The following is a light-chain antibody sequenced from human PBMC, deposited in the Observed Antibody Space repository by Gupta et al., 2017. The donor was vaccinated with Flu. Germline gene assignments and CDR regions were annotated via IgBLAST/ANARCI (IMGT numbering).Light chain of an antibody. CDR3: QQYKNYRS. CDR1: QSIGSR. J-gene: IGKJ1*01. Sequence: DIQMTQSPSTLSASVRDRVTITCRASQSIGSRLAWYQQIPGRSPKLLIYEASTLESGVPPRFSGSGSGTEFTLTINSLQPDDLATYYCQQYKNYRSFGQGTKVEF. V-gene: IGKV1-5*03. CDR2: EAS.